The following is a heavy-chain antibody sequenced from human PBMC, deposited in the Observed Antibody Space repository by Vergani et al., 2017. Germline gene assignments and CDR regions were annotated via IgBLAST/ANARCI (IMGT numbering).Heavy chain of an antibody. CDR3: ARDYTDSSSWYYPSAHDAFDI. J-gene: IGHJ3*02. V-gene: IGHV3-21*01. D-gene: IGHD6-13*01. CDR1: GFTFSSYS. Sequence: EVQLVESGGGLVKPGGSLRLSCAASGFTFSSYSMNWVRQAPGKGLEWVSSISSSSSYIYYADSVKGRFTISRDNAKNSLYLQMNSLRAEDTAVYYCARDYTDSSSWYYPSAHDAFDIWGQGTMVTVSS. CDR2: ISSSSSYI.